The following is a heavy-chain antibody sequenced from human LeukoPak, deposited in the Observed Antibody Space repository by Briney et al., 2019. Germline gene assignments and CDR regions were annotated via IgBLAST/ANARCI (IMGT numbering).Heavy chain of an antibody. CDR1: GFTFSNYW. V-gene: IGHV3-74*01. D-gene: IGHD1-26*01. CDR3: ARGGSPPEALGDALDI. Sequence: PGGSLRLSCAASGFTFSNYWMHWVRQTPGKGLVRVSRINSDGNSIIYADSVKGRFTISRDNAKNTVYLQMNSLRVEDTAVYYCARGGSPPEALGDALDIWGQGTMVTVSS. CDR2: INSDGNSI. J-gene: IGHJ3*02.